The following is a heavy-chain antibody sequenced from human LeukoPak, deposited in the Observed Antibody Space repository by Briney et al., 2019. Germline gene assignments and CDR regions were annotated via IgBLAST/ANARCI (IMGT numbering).Heavy chain of an antibody. V-gene: IGHV1-2*04. CDR3: ARGIAAAGTVIDY. CDR2: INPNSGGT. CDR1: GYTFTGYY. Sequence: ASVKVSCKASGYTFTGYYMHWVRQAPGQGLEWMGWINPNSGGTNYAQKFQGWVTMTRDTSISTAYMELSRLRSDDTAVYYCARGIAAAGTVIDYWGQGTLVTVSS. J-gene: IGHJ4*02. D-gene: IGHD6-13*01.